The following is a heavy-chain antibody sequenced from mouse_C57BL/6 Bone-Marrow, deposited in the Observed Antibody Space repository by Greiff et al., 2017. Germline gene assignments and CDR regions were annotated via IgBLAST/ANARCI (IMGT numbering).Heavy chain of an antibody. D-gene: IGHD1-1*01. V-gene: IGHV6-3*01. CDR3: TAVDYYGSSRHRY. CDR2: IRLKSDNYAT. J-gene: IGHJ4*01. CDR1: GFTFSNYW. Sequence: EVQLVESGGGLVQPGGSMKLSCVASGFTFSNYWMNWVRQSPEKGLEWVAQIRLKSDNYATHYAESVKGRFTISRDDSKSSVYLQMNNLRAEDTGIYYCTAVDYYGSSRHRYWGQGTSVTVSS.